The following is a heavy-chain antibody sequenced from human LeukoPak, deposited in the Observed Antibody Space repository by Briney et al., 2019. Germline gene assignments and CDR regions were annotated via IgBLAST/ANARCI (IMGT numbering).Heavy chain of an antibody. Sequence: GGSLRLSCAASGFTFSSYAMSWVRQAPGKGLEWVSAISGSGGSTYYADSVKGRFTISRDNSKNTLYLQMNSLRAEDTAVYYCARDHFWLIGTSSLEFDLWGRGTLVTVSS. J-gene: IGHJ2*01. CDR1: GFTFSSYA. V-gene: IGHV3-23*01. D-gene: IGHD3-3*02. CDR3: ARDHFWLIGTSSLEFDL. CDR2: ISGSGGST.